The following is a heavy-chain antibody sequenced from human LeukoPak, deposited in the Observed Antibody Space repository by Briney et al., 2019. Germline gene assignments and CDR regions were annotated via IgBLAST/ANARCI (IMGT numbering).Heavy chain of an antibody. CDR3: ARPIGRGIVVVPAAY. CDR2: ISYDGSNK. D-gene: IGHD2-2*01. J-gene: IGHJ4*02. Sequence: PGGSLRLSCVASGFTFSNYAMHWVRQAPGKGLEWVAVISYDGSNKYYADSVKGRFTISRDNSKNTLYLQMNSLRAEDTAVYYCARPIGRGIVVVPAAYRGQGTLVTVSS. CDR1: GFTFSNYA. V-gene: IGHV3-30*04.